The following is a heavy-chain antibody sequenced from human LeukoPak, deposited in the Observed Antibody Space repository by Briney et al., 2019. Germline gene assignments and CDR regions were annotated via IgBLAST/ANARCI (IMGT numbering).Heavy chain of an antibody. J-gene: IGHJ4*02. V-gene: IGHV3-15*01. CDR2: IKSKTDGGTR. CDR3: TTDRRHLDWLFDGFDY. CDR1: GFTFSNAW. Sequence: PGGSLRLSCAASGFTFSNAWMSWVRQAPGKGLEWVGRIKSKTDGGTRDYAAPVKGRFTISRDDSKNTLYLQMNSLKTEDTAVYYCTTDRRHLDWLFDGFDYWGQGTLVTVSS. D-gene: IGHD3-9*01.